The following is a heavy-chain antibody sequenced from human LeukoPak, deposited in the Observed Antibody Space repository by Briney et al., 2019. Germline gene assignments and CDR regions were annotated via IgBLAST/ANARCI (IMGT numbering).Heavy chain of an antibody. J-gene: IGHJ4*02. CDR1: GGSISSSSYY. V-gene: IGHV4-39*02. Sequence: SETLSLTCTVSGGSISSSSYYWGWIRQPPGKGLEWIGSIYYSGSTYYNPSLKSRVTISVDTSKNQFSLKLSSVTAADTAVYYCARDNIVVVAATKAYYFDYWGQGTLVTVSS. CDR2: IYYSGST. D-gene: IGHD2-15*01. CDR3: ARDNIVVVAATKAYYFDY.